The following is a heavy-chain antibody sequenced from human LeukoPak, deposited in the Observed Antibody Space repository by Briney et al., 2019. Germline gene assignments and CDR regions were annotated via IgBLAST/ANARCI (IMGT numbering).Heavy chain of an antibody. D-gene: IGHD3-10*01. Sequence: GESLRLSCAASGFTFSNNWMTWVRQAPGKGLEWVASVKKDASEKYYVDSVKGRFTIPRDNAKNSLYLQMNSLRVEDTAVYYCARDTGVRGVNWFDPWGQGTLVTVSS. CDR1: GFTFSNNW. V-gene: IGHV3-7*01. CDR3: ARDTGVRGVNWFDP. CDR2: VKKDASEK. J-gene: IGHJ5*02.